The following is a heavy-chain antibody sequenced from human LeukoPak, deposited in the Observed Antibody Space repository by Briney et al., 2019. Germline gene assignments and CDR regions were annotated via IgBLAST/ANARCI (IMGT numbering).Heavy chain of an antibody. D-gene: IGHD3-10*01. CDR2: ISYDGSNK. CDR3: AKGRLIDFYYYYMDV. J-gene: IGHJ6*03. V-gene: IGHV3-30*04. CDR1: GFTFSSYA. Sequence: TGGSLRLSCAASGFTFSSYAMHWVRQAPGKGLEWVAVISYDGSNKYYADSVKGRFIISRDNSKNTLYLQMNSLRAEDTAVYYCAKGRLIDFYYYYMDVWGKGTTVTISS.